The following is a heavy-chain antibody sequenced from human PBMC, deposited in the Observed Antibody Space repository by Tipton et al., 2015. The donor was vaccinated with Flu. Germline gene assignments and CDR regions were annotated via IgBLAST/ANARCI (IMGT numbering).Heavy chain of an antibody. D-gene: IGHD4-11*01. J-gene: IGHJ4*02. Sequence: TLSLTCTVSGGSISSYYWSWIRQPPGKGLEWIGYIYYSGSTNYNPSLKSRVTISVDTSKNQFSLKLSSVTAADTAVYYCARMTTALNFDYWGRGTLVTVSS. CDR2: IYYSGST. CDR1: GGSISSYY. V-gene: IGHV4-59*01. CDR3: ARMTTALNFDY.